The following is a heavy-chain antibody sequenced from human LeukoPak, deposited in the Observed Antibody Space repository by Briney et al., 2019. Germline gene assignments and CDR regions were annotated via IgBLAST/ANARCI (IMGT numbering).Heavy chain of an antibody. Sequence: ASVKVSCKASGYTFNDYYMHWVRQAPGQGLEWMGGIIPIFGTANYAQKFQGRVTITADKSTSTAHMELSSLRSEDTAVYYCASDLAYCGGDCYSVYWGQGTLVTVSS. J-gene: IGHJ4*02. CDR3: ASDLAYCGGDCYSVY. CDR2: IIPIFGTA. V-gene: IGHV1-69*06. CDR1: GYTFNDYY. D-gene: IGHD2-21*02.